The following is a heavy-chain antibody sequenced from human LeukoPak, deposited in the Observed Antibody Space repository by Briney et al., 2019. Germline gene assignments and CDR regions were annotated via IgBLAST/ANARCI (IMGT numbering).Heavy chain of an antibody. CDR3: ARVAVAATDQWFDP. CDR1: GGSISSDH. D-gene: IGHD6-19*01. V-gene: IGHV4-4*09. Sequence: SETLSLTCTVSGGSISSDHWRWIRQPPGKGLEWIGFIYTSGSTNYNPSLKSRVTISVDTSKNQVSLKVSSVTAADTAVYYCARVAVAATDQWFDPWGQGTLVTVSS. J-gene: IGHJ5*02. CDR2: IYTSGST.